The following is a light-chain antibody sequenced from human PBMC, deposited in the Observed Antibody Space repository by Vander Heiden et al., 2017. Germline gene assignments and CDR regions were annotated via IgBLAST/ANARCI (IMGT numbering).Light chain of an antibody. Sequence: QSALTQPASVSGSLGQSITISCSGTSSDIGAYFFVSWYQQRPGKAPKLIIYEVNNRPSGVSSRFSGSKSGNTASLTISGLQAADEADYYCTSYTGASTLVFGGGTKVTVL. J-gene: IGLJ3*02. CDR3: TSYTGASTLV. V-gene: IGLV2-14*01. CDR2: EVN. CDR1: SSDIGAYFF.